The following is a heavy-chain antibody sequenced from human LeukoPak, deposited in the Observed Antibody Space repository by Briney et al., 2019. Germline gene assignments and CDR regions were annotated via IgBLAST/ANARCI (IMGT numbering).Heavy chain of an antibody. CDR2: ITHSGST. CDR1: GGSFSGYY. D-gene: IGHD3-3*01. Sequence: SETLSLTCAVYGGSFSGYYWSWIRQPPGKGLEWIGEITHSGSTNYNPSLKSRVTISVDTSKNQFSLKLSSVTAADTAVYYCARGSYYDFWSGPGYYYYGMDVWGQGTTVTVSS. V-gene: IGHV4-34*01. CDR3: ARGSYYDFWSGPGYYYYGMDV. J-gene: IGHJ6*02.